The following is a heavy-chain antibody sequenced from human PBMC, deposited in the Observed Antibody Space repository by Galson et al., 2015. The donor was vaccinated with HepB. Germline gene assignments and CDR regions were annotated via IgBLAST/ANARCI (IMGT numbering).Heavy chain of an antibody. Sequence: SVKVSCKASGGTFSSYAISWVRQAPGQGLEWMGGIIPIFGTANYAQKFQGRVTITADESTSTAYMELSSLRSEDTAVYYCASGYYYDSSGYYGGMDVWGQGTTVTVS. CDR2: IIPIFGTA. J-gene: IGHJ6*02. V-gene: IGHV1-69*13. CDR1: GGTFSSYA. D-gene: IGHD3-22*01. CDR3: ASGYYYDSSGYYGGMDV.